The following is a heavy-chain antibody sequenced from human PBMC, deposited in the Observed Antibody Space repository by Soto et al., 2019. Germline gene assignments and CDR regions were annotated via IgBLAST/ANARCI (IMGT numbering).Heavy chain of an antibody. CDR3: ARSLWFGELH. CDR2: IYWDNDK. V-gene: IGHV2-5*02. D-gene: IGHD3-10*01. Sequence: QITLKESGPTLVKPTQTLTLTCSFSGFSLSTTGLGVGWIRQSPGKALEWLAIIYWDNDKRYSPSLKSRVTIHKDTSKNQVVITVTNMDPVDTGTYYCARSLWFGELHWGQGALVTVSS. J-gene: IGHJ4*02. CDR1: GFSLSTTGLG.